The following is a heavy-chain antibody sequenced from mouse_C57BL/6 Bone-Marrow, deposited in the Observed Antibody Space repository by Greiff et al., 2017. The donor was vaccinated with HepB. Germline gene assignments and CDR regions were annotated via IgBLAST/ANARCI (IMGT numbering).Heavy chain of an antibody. J-gene: IGHJ4*01. V-gene: IGHV5-6*01. CDR3: ARGAMDY. Sequence: EVQGVESGGDLVKPGGSLKLSCAASGFTFSSYGMSWVRQTPDKRLEWVATISSGGSYTYYPDSVKGRFTISRDNAKNTLYRQMSSLKSEDTAMYYCARGAMDYWGQGTSVTVSS. CDR1: GFTFSSYG. CDR2: ISSGGSYT.